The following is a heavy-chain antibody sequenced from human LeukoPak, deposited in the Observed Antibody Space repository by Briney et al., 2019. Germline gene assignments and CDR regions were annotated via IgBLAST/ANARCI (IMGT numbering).Heavy chain of an antibody. J-gene: IGHJ3*02. Sequence: PSETLSLTCTVSGGSISSSSYYWGWIRQPPGKGLEWIGSIYYSGSTYYNPSLKSRVTISVDTSKNQFSLKLSSATAADTAVYYCASYDSSGYGLDAFDIWGQGTMVTVSS. CDR3: ASYDSSGYGLDAFDI. D-gene: IGHD3-22*01. V-gene: IGHV4-39*01. CDR1: GGSISSSSYY. CDR2: IYYSGST.